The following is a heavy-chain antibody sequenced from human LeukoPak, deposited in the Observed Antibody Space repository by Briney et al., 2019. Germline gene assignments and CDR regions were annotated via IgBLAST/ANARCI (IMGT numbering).Heavy chain of an antibody. CDR3: AREQTYSSGSFDY. CDR1: GFTFSSYE. V-gene: IGHV3-48*03. Sequence: GGSLRLSCAASGFTFSSYEMNWVRQAPGKGLEWVSYIGSSGSTIYYADSVKGRFTISRDNAKNSLYLQMNSLRAEDTAVYYCAREQTYSSGSFDYWGQGTLVIVSS. D-gene: IGHD6-19*01. J-gene: IGHJ4*02. CDR2: IGSSGSTI.